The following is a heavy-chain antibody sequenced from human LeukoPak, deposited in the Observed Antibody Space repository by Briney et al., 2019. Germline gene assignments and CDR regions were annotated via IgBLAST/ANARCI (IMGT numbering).Heavy chain of an antibody. J-gene: IGHJ4*02. D-gene: IGHD6-13*01. V-gene: IGHV3-66*01. CDR2: ICSDGST. CDR1: GVTVGNNC. Sequence: PGGSLRLSCAASGVTVGNNCMSWVRQAAGKGLEWVSLICSDGSTYYAGPRKGRLTISRDHSKKILYLQMNNLRDEDTAVYYCARDPSAVALNTYGWGQGTLVTVSS. CDR3: ARDPSAVALNTYG.